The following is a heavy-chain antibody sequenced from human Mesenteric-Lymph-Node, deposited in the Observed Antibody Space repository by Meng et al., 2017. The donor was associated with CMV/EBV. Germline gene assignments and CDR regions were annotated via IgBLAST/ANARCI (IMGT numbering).Heavy chain of an antibody. CDR3: ARETGTSYYYYYYAMDV. J-gene: IGHJ6*02. D-gene: IGHD1-1*01. V-gene: IGHV3-7*01. Sequence: GESLKISCAASGFTFSSYWMSWVRQAPGKGLEWVANIKQDGSEKYYVDSVKGRFTISRDNAKNSLYLQMNSLRAEDTAVYYCARETGTSYYYYYYAMDVWGQGTTVTVSS. CDR2: IKQDGSEK. CDR1: GFTFSSYW.